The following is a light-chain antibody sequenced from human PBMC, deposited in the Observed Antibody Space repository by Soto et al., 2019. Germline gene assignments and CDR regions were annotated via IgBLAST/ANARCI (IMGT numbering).Light chain of an antibody. CDR2: EVS. CDR1: SSDIGTYDF. CDR3: SSYTSSSTSYV. Sequence: QSALTQPASVSGSPGQSITISCSGTSSDIGTYDFVSWYQHLPGKAPKLIISEVSNRPSGVSDRFSGSKSGSVASLTISGLQAEDEADYHCSSYTSSSTSYVFGTGTKLTVL. J-gene: IGLJ1*01. V-gene: IGLV2-14*01.